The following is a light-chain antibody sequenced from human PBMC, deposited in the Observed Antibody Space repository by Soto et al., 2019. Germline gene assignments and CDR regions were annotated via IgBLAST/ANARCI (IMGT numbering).Light chain of an antibody. J-gene: IGLJ1*01. V-gene: IGLV2-23*01. CDR3: SLYVGATTYV. CDR2: EGH. Sequence: QSVLTQPASVSGSPGQSVTISCTGASGDVGAYNLVSWYQQHPGKAPKVVIYEGHKRPSGVPDRFSGSTSVNTASLTVSGLQTDDEADYYCSLYVGATTYVFGTGTKVTVL. CDR1: SGDVGAYNL.